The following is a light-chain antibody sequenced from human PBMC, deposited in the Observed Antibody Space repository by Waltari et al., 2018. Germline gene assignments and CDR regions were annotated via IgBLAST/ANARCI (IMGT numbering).Light chain of an antibody. Sequence: ETVLTQSPATLSLSPGERATLSCRASQSISSHLAWYQQKPGQPPRLLIYDESKRATGIPARFSCSGSGTDFTITISSLEPEDFAVYYCQQRSNLWTFGQGTKVEIK. V-gene: IGKV3-11*01. J-gene: IGKJ1*01. CDR2: DES. CDR1: QSISSH. CDR3: QQRSNLWT.